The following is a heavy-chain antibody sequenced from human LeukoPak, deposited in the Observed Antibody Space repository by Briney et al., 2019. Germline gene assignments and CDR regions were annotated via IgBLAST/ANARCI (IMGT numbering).Heavy chain of an antibody. CDR3: ANNDYNNPEA. CDR2: ISGSGGST. D-gene: IGHD4-11*01. CDR1: GFTFSSYA. Sequence: GGSLRLSCAASGFTFSSYAMSWVRQAPGMGLAWVSAISGSGGSTYYADSVKGRFTISRDDPKNTLYLQMNSLRAEDTAVYYCANNDYNNPEAWGQGTLVTVSS. J-gene: IGHJ5*02. V-gene: IGHV3-23*01.